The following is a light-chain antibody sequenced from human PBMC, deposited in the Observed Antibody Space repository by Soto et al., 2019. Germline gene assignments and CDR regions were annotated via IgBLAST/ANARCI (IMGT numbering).Light chain of an antibody. Sequence: DIQMTQSPSSLSASVGDEVTITCRASQTIMTYLNWYKLKPGKPPRLLIYAASSLQSGVASRCSGSGSRTDSPLTISSLHAEDFATYSWQQSYRTPQTFGQGTKVEIK. CDR3: QQSYRTPQT. V-gene: IGKV1-39*01. CDR2: AAS. J-gene: IGKJ1*01. CDR1: QTIMTY.